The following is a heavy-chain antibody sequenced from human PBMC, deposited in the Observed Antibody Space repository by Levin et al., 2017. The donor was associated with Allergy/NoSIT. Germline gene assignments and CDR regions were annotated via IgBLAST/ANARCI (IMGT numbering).Heavy chain of an antibody. J-gene: IGHJ6*02. Sequence: GGSLRLSCAASGFTFSSYAMHWVRQAPGKGLEWVAVISYDGSNKYYADSVKGRFTISRDNSKNTLYLQMNSLRAEDTAVYYCARPLYGDYPLYYYYGMDVWGQGTTVTVSS. D-gene: IGHD4-17*01. CDR2: ISYDGSNK. CDR3: ARPLYGDYPLYYYYGMDV. V-gene: IGHV3-30*04. CDR1: GFTFSSYA.